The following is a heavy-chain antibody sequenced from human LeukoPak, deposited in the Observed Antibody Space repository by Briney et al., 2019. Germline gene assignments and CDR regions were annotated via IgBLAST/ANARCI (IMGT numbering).Heavy chain of an antibody. CDR3: AKAVFRGVSES. CDR1: GFTFSNYS. J-gene: IGHJ5*02. CDR2: ISSRSSYR. Sequence: GGSLRLSCAASGFTFSNYSMNWVRQAPGKGLEWVSSISSRSSYRYYADSVKGRFTISRDNSKNTLYLQMNSLRAEDTAVYYCAKAVFRGVSESWGQGTLVTVSS. V-gene: IGHV3-21*04. D-gene: IGHD2-8*01.